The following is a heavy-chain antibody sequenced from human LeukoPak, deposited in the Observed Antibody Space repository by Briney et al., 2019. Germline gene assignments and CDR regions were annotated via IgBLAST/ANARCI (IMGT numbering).Heavy chain of an antibody. CDR3: ARVLIGIAAAGFDY. CDR2: MNPNSGNT. J-gene: IGHJ4*02. CDR1: GYTFTSYD. D-gene: IGHD6-13*01. Sequence: ASVKVSCKASGYTFTSYDINWVRQATGQGLEWMGWMNPNSGNTGYAQKFQGRVTMTRYTSISTAYMELSSLRSEDTAVYYCARVLIGIAAAGFDYWGQGTLVTVSS. V-gene: IGHV1-8*01.